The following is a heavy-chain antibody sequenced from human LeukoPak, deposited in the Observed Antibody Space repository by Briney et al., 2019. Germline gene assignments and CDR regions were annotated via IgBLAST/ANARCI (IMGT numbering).Heavy chain of an antibody. CDR1: GLTFSSYA. CDR2: ISGSGGST. Sequence: GGSLRLSCAASGLTFSSYAMSWVRKAPGKGLEWVSAISGSGGSTYYADSVKGRFTISRDNSKNTLYLQMNSLRAEDTAVYYCAKDRNYDFTVDAFDIWGQGTMVTVSS. CDR3: AKDRNYDFTVDAFDI. V-gene: IGHV3-23*01. J-gene: IGHJ3*02. D-gene: IGHD3-3*01.